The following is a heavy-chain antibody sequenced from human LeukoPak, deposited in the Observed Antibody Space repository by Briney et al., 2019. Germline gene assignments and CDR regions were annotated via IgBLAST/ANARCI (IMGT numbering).Heavy chain of an antibody. CDR3: AKVGNWNYKDAFDI. CDR2: MNPNSSNT. V-gene: IGHV1-8*01. CDR1: GYTFTSYD. J-gene: IGHJ3*02. D-gene: IGHD1-7*01. Sequence: ASVKVSCKASGYTFTSYDINWVRQATGQGLEWMGWMNPNSSNTDYAQKFQGRVTMTRNTSISTAYMELSSLKSEDTAVYYCAKVGNWNYKDAFDIWGQGTMVTVSS.